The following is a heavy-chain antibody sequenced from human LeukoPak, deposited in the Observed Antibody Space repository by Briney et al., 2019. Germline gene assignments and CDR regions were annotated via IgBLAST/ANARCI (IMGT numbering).Heavy chain of an antibody. CDR3: ARHQNDFWSGAVEITDY. CDR1: GGSISSSSYY. CDR2: IYYSGST. Sequence: SETLSLTCSVSGGSISSSSYYWGWIRQPPGKGLEWIGSIYYSGSTYYNPSLKSRVTISVDTSKNQFSLKLSSVTAADTAVYYCARHQNDFWSGAVEITDYWGQGTLVTVSS. V-gene: IGHV4-39*01. J-gene: IGHJ4*02. D-gene: IGHD3-3*01.